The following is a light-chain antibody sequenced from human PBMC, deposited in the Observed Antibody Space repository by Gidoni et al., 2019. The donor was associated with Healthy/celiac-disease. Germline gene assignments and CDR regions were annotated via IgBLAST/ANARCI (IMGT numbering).Light chain of an antibody. CDR3: SSYAGSNNVV. CDR1: SSYVGGYNY. J-gene: IGLJ2*01. CDR2: EVS. Sequence: QSALTQPPSASGSPGQSVTISCTGTSSYVGGYNYVSGYQQHPGKAPKLMIYEVSKRPSGVPDRFSGSKSGNTASLTVSGLQAEDEADYYCSSYAGSNNVVFGGGTKLTVL. V-gene: IGLV2-8*01.